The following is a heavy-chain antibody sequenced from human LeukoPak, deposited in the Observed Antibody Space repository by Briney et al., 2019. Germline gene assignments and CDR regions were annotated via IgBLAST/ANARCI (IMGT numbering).Heavy chain of an antibody. D-gene: IGHD2-15*01. J-gene: IGHJ5*02. V-gene: IGHV5-51*01. CDR3: ARQEYCSGGSCYTWFDP. Sequence: GESLKISCKGSGYSINNYWIGWVRQMPGKSLEWMGIIYPADSDIRYSPSFQGQVTISADKPISTAYLQWSSLKASDTAMYYCARQEYCSGGSCYTWFDPWGQGTLVTVSS. CDR1: GYSINNYW. CDR2: IYPADSDI.